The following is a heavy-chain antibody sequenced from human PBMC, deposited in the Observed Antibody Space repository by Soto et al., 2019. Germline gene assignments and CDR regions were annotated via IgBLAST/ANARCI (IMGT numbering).Heavy chain of an antibody. V-gene: IGHV3-30*19. CDR3: ARWGTTGGLDV. Sequence: QVQLVESGGGVVQPGTSLRVSCVGSGFTFRSYVIHWVRQAPGKGLEWVALTSYDGSDKYYGDSVRGRFTISRDNSRNTVDLQMDSLRPEEPAFYYCARWGTTGGLDVWGQGTLVSVSS. CDR2: TSYDGSDK. D-gene: IGHD3-16*01. J-gene: IGHJ1*01. CDR1: GFTFRSYV.